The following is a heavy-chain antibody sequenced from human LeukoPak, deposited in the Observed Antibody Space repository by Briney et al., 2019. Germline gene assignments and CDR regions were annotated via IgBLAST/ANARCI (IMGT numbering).Heavy chain of an antibody. CDR1: GFTFSSYS. CDR3: AKSGGGAAAATRAFDI. J-gene: IGHJ3*02. Sequence: GGSLRLSCAASGFTFSSYSMNWVRQAPGKGLEWVSYISSSSSTIYYADSVKGRFTISRDNSRNTLYLQMNSLRAEDTAVYYCAKSGGGAAAATRAFDIWGQGTMVTVSS. D-gene: IGHD6-13*01. V-gene: IGHV3-48*01. CDR2: ISSSSSTI.